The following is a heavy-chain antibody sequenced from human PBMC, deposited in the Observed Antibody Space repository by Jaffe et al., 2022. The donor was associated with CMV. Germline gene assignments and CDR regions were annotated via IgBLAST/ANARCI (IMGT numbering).Heavy chain of an antibody. CDR1: GYTFTSYG. D-gene: IGHD3-16*02. V-gene: IGHV1-18*04. CDR3: ARESDYDYVWGSYRPKGGENWFDP. CDR2: ISAYNGNT. Sequence: QVQLVQSGAEVKKPGASVKVSCKASGYTFTSYGISWVRQAPGQGLEWMGWISAYNGNTNYAQKLQGRVTMTTDTSTSTAYMELRSLRSDDTAVYYCARESDYDYVWGSYRPKGGENWFDPWGQGTLVTVSS. J-gene: IGHJ5*02.